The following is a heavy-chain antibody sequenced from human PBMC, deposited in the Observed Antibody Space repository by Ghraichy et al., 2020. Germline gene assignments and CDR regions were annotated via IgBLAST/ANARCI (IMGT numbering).Heavy chain of an antibody. D-gene: IGHD3-10*01. Sequence: LSLTCAASGFTFSSYTMTWVRQAPGKGLEWVLIINANSDTTYYAESVKGRFTISRDNSKNTLYLQMDSLRFEDTAVYYCAREGSNTEEEGIGLPGTWGLGTLVAVSS. V-gene: IGHV3-23*01. CDR3: AREGSNTEEEGIGLPGT. CDR2: INANSDTT. CDR1: GFTFSSYT. J-gene: IGHJ5*02.